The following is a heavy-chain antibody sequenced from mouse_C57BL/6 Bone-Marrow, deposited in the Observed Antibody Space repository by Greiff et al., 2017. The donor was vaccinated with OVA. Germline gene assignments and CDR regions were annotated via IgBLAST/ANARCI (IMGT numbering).Heavy chain of an antibody. Sequence: QVQLQQSGPGLVQPSQSLSITCTVSGFSLTSYGVHWVRQSPGKGLEWLGVIWRGGSTDYNAAFMSRLSITKENSTSRAFFKMNSLQADDTTIYYCAENGGLRRGAWFAYWGQGTLVTVSA. CDR2: IWRGGST. D-gene: IGHD2-4*01. CDR1: GFSLTSYG. V-gene: IGHV2-5*01. J-gene: IGHJ3*01. CDR3: AENGGLRRGAWFAY.